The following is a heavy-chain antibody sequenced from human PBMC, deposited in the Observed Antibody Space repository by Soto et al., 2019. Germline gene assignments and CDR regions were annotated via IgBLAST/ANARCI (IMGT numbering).Heavy chain of an antibody. J-gene: IGHJ4*02. Sequence: PSETLSLTCTVSGGSISSYYWSWIRQPPGKGLEWIGYIYYSGSTTYNPSLKSRVTISVDTSKNQFSLKLSSVTAADTAVYYCARGRDYGLAFDYWGQGTLVTVSS. CDR1: GGSISSYY. CDR3: ARGRDYGLAFDY. V-gene: IGHV4-59*01. CDR2: IYYSGST. D-gene: IGHD3-16*01.